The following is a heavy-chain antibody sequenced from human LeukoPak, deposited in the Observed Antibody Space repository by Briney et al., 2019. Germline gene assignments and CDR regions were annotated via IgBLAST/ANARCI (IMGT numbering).Heavy chain of an antibody. CDR3: AKGHYDSSGYYSGQFDY. CDR2: ISYDGSNK. J-gene: IGHJ4*02. D-gene: IGHD3-22*01. Sequence: GRSLRLSCAASGFTFSSYGMHWVRQAPGKGLEWVAVISYDGSNKYYADSVKGRFTISRDNSKNTLYLQMNSLRAEDTAVYYCAKGHYDSSGYYSGQFDYWGQGTLVTVSS. CDR1: GFTFSSYG. V-gene: IGHV3-30*18.